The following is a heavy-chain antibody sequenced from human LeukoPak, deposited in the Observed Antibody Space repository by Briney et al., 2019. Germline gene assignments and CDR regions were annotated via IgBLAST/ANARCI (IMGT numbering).Heavy chain of an antibody. CDR3: ARTNIHGGIAVSYFDY. CDR2: ISYDGSNK. J-gene: IGHJ4*02. CDR1: GFTFSSYA. Sequence: GGSLRLSCAASGFTFSSYAMHWVRQAPGKGLEWVAVISYDGSNKYHADSVKGRFTISRDNSKNTLYLQMNSLRAEDTAVYYCARTNIHGGIAVSYFDYWGQGTLVTVSS. D-gene: IGHD6-19*01. V-gene: IGHV3-30-3*01.